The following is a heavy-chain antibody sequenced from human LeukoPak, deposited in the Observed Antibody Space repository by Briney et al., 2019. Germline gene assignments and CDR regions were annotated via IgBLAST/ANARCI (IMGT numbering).Heavy chain of an antibody. Sequence: SETLSLTCIVSGGSINNYYWSWIRQPPGKGLEWIGYIHYSGSTNYNPSLKSRVTISLDTSRNQFSLKLNSVTAADTAVYYCAKSNGYGLVDIWGQGTMVTVSS. J-gene: IGHJ3*02. CDR3: AKSNGYGLVDI. CDR1: GGSINNYY. V-gene: IGHV4-59*12. CDR2: IHYSGST. D-gene: IGHD3-10*01.